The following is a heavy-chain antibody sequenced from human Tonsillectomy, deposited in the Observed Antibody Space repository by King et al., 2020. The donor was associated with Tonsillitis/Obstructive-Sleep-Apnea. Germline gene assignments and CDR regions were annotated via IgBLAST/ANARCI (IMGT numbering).Heavy chain of an antibody. D-gene: IGHD5-12*01. CDR3: ARDTSLVAPFDY. CDR1: GYTFTSYA. CDR2: ISGYNGNT. V-gene: IGHV1-18*01. J-gene: IGHJ4*02. Sequence: QLVQSGSEVKKPGASVKVSCQASGYTFTSYAIRWVRQAPGQGLEWMGWISGYNGNTNYAQKDQGRVTMTTDTSTSTAYMELRSLRSDDTAVYYCARDTSLVAPFDYWGQGTLITVSS.